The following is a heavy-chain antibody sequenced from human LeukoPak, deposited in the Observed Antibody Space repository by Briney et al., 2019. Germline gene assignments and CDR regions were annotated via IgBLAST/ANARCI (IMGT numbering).Heavy chain of an antibody. CDR2: IYYSGST. V-gene: IGHV4-61*08. Sequence: SQTLSLTCTVSGGSISSGGYYWNWIRQPPGKGLEWIGYIYYSGSTNYNPSLKSRVTISINTSKNQFSLKLSSVTAADTAVYYCARKYCSTTNCSPFDPWGQGTLVTVSS. D-gene: IGHD2-2*01. CDR3: ARKYCSTTNCSPFDP. CDR1: GGSISSGGYY. J-gene: IGHJ5*02.